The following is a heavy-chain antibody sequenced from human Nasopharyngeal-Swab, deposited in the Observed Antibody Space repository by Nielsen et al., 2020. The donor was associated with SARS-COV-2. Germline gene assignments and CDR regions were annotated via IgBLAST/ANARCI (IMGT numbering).Heavy chain of an antibody. CDR3: ASHRGASFDS. J-gene: IGHJ4*02. Sequence: SETLSLTCTVSNASISSDHYYWSWIRQHPGKGLAWIGYIYSSGSTFYNPSLESRVSMSLDSSKNQFFLNLESMPAADTATYYCASHRGASFDSWGLGILVTVSA. CDR1: NASISSDHYY. D-gene: IGHD1-26*01. V-gene: IGHV4-31*03. CDR2: IYSSGST.